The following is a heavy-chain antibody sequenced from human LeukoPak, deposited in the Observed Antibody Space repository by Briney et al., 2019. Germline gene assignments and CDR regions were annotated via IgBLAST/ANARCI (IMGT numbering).Heavy chain of an antibody. Sequence: ASVKVSCKASGYTFTGYYMHWVRQAPGQGLEWMGWINPNSGGTNCAQKFQGRVTMTRDTSISTAYMELSRLRSDDTTVYYCARSERYSSGWYPSGYYYMDVWGKGTTVTVSS. CDR1: GYTFTGYY. CDR3: ARSERYSSGWYPSGYYYMDV. CDR2: INPNSGGT. J-gene: IGHJ6*03. V-gene: IGHV1-2*02. D-gene: IGHD6-19*01.